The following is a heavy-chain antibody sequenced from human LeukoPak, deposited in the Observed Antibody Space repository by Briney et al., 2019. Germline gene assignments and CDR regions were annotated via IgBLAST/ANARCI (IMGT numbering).Heavy chain of an antibody. D-gene: IGHD2-15*01. J-gene: IGHJ4*02. Sequence: SETLSHTCTVSGGSISTYYWSWIRQPPGKGLEWIAYIYYSGSTNYNPSLKSRVTISEDTSKNQFSLKLSSVTAADTAVYYCARTEIAATLYFDYWGQGTLVTVSS. CDR1: GGSISTYY. CDR2: IYYSGST. CDR3: ARTEIAATLYFDY. V-gene: IGHV4-59*01.